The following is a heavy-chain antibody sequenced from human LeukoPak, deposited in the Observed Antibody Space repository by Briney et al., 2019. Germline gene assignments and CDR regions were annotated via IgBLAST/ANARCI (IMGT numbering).Heavy chain of an antibody. CDR3: ATFFTDRDGYNAAYFGY. Sequence: GASVKVSCKVSGYTLTELSMHWVRQAPGKGLEWMGGFDPEDGETIYAQKFQGRVTMTEDTSTDTAYMELSSLRSEDTAVYYCATFFTDRDGYNAAYFGYWGQGTLVTVSS. J-gene: IGHJ4*02. CDR1: GYTLTELS. V-gene: IGHV1-24*01. D-gene: IGHD5-24*01. CDR2: FDPEDGET.